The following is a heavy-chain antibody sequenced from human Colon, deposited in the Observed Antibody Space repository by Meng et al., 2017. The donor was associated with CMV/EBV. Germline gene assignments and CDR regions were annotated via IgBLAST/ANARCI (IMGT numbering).Heavy chain of an antibody. CDR1: GFTFSDYY. CDR3: SRDPRTLDY. CDR2: ISGSSTDI. J-gene: IGHJ4*02. Sequence: QVQLGEFGGALVKPGGCLRLSCAASGFTFSDYYMSWIRQAPGKGPEWVSYISGSSTDIKYVDSVKGRFTISRDNAKNSLYLQMNSLRADDTAVYYCSRDPRTLDYWGQGTLVTVSS. V-gene: IGHV3-11*05.